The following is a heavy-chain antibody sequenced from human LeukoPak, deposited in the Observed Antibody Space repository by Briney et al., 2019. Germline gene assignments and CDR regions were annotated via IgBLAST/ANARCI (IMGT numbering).Heavy chain of an antibody. J-gene: IGHJ4*02. CDR3: ARVNYGGNSVDY. CDR2: IYYSGST. D-gene: IGHD4-23*01. CDR1: GGSISSYY. V-gene: IGHV4-59*01. Sequence: SETLSLTCTASGGSISSYYWSWIRLPPGKGLEWIGYIYYSGSTNYNPSLKSRVTISVDTSKNQFSLKLSSVTAADAAVYYCARVNYGGNSVDYWGQGTLVTVSS.